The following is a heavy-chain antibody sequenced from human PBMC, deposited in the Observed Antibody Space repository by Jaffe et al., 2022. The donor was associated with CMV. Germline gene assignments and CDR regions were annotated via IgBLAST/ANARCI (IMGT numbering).Heavy chain of an antibody. V-gene: IGHV6-1*01. D-gene: IGHD1-7*01. J-gene: IGHJ6*02. CDR2: TYYRSKWYN. Sequence: QVQLQQSGPGLVKPSQTLSLTCAISGDSVSSNSAAWNWIRQSPSRGLEWLGRTYYRSKWYNDYAVSVKSRITINPDTSKNQFSLQLNSVTPEDTAVYYCARDRIRLELWVHKRGRNYYGMDVWGQGTTVTVSS. CDR1: GDSVSSNSAA. CDR3: ARDRIRLELWVHKRGRNYYGMDV.